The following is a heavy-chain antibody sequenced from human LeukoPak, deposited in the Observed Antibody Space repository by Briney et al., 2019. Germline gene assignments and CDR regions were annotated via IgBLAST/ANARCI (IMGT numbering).Heavy chain of an antibody. Sequence: SDTLSLTCTVSGGSISTYYWSWIRQPPGKGLEWIGCIYYSGSTNYNPSLKSRVTISVDTSKNQFSLKLSSVTAADTAVYHCARIAYCGGDCRRTGGFDIWGQGTMVTVSS. CDR1: GGSISTYY. CDR3: ARIAYCGGDCRRTGGFDI. CDR2: IYYSGST. J-gene: IGHJ3*02. D-gene: IGHD2-21*02. V-gene: IGHV4-59*07.